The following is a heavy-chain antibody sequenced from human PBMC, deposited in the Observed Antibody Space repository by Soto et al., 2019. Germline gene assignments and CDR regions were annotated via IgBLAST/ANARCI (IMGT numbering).Heavy chain of an antibody. Sequence: GASVKVSCKASGGTFSSYAISWVRQAPGQGLEWMGGIIPIFGTANYAQKFQGRVTITADESTSTAYMELSSLRSEDTAVYYCARAFATGKGWAYGMDVWGQGTTVTVSS. J-gene: IGHJ6*02. CDR3: ARAFATGKGWAYGMDV. CDR2: IIPIFGTA. V-gene: IGHV1-69*13. D-gene: IGHD1-1*01. CDR1: GGTFSSYA.